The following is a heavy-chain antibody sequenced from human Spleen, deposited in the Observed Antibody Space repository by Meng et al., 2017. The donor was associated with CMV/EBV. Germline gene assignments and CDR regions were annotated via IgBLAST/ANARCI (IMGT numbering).Heavy chain of an antibody. CDR2: IYHSGST. J-gene: IGHJ4*02. CDR1: GGSISSSNL. D-gene: IGHD2-21*02. Sequence: QVQLQESGPGLVKPSRTLSRTCPASGGSISSSNLWTWVRQVSGKGLEWIGEIYHSGSTNYNPSLKSRVTISVDKFKNQFSLKLGSVTAADTAVYYCARIERRRILKYCGSDCSTTDYWGQGTLVTVSS. V-gene: IGHV4-4*02. CDR3: ARIERRRILKYCGSDCSTTDY.